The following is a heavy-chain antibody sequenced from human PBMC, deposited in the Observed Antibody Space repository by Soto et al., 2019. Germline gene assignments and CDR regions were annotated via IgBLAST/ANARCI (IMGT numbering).Heavy chain of an antibody. D-gene: IGHD3-10*01. CDR3: ARVSGIYYYGMDV. Sequence: PSETLSLTCSVSGDSISYYYWSWIRQPPGKGLEWIGYIYHSGSTYYNPSIKSRVTISVDRSKNQFSMKLSSVTAADTAVYYCARVSGIYYYGMDVWGQGTTVTVSS. V-gene: IGHV4-59*12. J-gene: IGHJ6*02. CDR1: GDSISYYY. CDR2: IYHSGST.